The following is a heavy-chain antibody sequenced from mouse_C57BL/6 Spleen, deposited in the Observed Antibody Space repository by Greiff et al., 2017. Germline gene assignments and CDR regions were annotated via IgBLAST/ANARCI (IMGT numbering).Heavy chain of an antibody. CDR2: IYPGDGDT. CDR3: ARSGVRPMDY. J-gene: IGHJ4*01. D-gene: IGHD2-2*01. CDR1: GYAFSSYW. Sequence: QVQLKESGAELVKPGASVKISCKASGYAFSSYWMNWVKQRPGKGLEWIGQIYPGDGDTNYNGKFKGKATLTADKSSSTAYMQLSSLTSEDSAVYFCARSGVRPMDYWGQGTSVTVSS. V-gene: IGHV1-80*01.